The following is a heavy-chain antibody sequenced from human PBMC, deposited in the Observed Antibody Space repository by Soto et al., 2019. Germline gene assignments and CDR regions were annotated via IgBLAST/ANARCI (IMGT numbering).Heavy chain of an antibody. CDR1: GYTLTELS. CDR3: ATDRRDGYNWVDY. CDR2: FDPEDGET. J-gene: IGHJ4*02. V-gene: IGHV1-24*01. Sequence: ASVKVSCKVSGYTLTELSMHWVRQAPGKGLEWMGGFDPEDGETIYAQKFQGRVTMTEDTSTDTAYMELSSLRSEDTAVYYCATDRRDGYNWVDYWAREPWSPSPQ. D-gene: IGHD5-12*01.